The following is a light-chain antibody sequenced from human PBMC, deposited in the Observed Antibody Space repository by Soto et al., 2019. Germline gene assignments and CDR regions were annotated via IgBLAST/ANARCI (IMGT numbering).Light chain of an antibody. CDR3: QHYNSYSEA. Sequence: DIQMTQSPSSLSASLGDRVTITCGASQSISSYLNWYQQKPGRAPKLLIYAASSLQSGVPSRFSGSGSGTDFTLTISSLQPEDVATYYCQHYNSYSEACGQGTKVDIK. CDR1: QSISSY. V-gene: IGKV1-39*01. CDR2: AAS. J-gene: IGKJ1*01.